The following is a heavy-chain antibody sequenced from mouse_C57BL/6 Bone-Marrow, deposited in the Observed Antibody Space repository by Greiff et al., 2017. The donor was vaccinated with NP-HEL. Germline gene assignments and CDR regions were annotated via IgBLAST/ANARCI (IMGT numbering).Heavy chain of an antibody. CDR2: IYPGSGST. CDR1: GYTFTSYW. Sequence: QVQLKQSGAELVKPGASVKMSCKASGYTFTSYWITWVKQRPGQGLEWIGDIYPGSGSTNYNEKFKSEATLTVDTSSSTAYMQLSSLTSEDSAVYYCARDGFYFDYWGQGTTLTVSS. CDR3: ARDGFYFDY. J-gene: IGHJ2*01. D-gene: IGHD1-1*01. V-gene: IGHV1-55*01.